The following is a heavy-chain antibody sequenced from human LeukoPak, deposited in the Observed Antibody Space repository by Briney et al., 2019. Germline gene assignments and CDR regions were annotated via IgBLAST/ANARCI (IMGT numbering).Heavy chain of an antibody. CDR2: INHSGST. J-gene: IGHJ4*02. CDR1: GGSFSGYY. Sequence: SETLSLTCAVYGGSFSGYYWSWIRQPPGKGLEWIGEINHSGSTNYNPSLKSRVTISVDTSKNQFSLKLSSVTAADTAVYYCARRLYYDYVWGSYRYGSGSPFDYWGQGTLVTVSS. V-gene: IGHV4-34*01. D-gene: IGHD3-16*02. CDR3: ARRLYYDYVWGSYRYGSGSPFDY.